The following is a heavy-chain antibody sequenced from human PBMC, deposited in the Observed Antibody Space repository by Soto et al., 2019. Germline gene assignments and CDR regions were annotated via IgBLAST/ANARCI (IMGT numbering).Heavy chain of an antibody. CDR2: IWSDGSNK. D-gene: IGHD6-19*01. CDR1: GFIFYKYD. V-gene: IGHV3-33*01. CDR3: ARDPNYSGWAFDN. J-gene: IGHJ4*02. Sequence: QEQLVESGGGVVQPGRSLRLSCAASGFIFYKYDMHWVRQAPGKGLEWVAVIWSDGSNKYYVDSVKGRFAISRDNSKNTLYLQMNNLRAEDTAVYYCARDPNYSGWAFDNWGQGVLVTVSS.